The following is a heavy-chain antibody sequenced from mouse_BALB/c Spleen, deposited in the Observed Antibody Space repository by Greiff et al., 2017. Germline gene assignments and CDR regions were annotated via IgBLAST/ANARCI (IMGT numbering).Heavy chain of an antibody. D-gene: IGHD2-4*01. CDR1: GFTFNTYA. CDR3: VRDLLGLRRYAMDY. Sequence: DVHLVESGGGLVQPNGSLKLSCAASGFTFNTYAMHWVCQAPGKGLEWVARIRSKSNNYATYYADSVKDRFTISRDDSQSMLYLQMNNLKTEDTAMYYCVRDLLGLRRYAMDYWGQGTSVTVSA. J-gene: IGHJ4*01. V-gene: IGHV10-3*03. CDR2: IRSKSNNYAT.